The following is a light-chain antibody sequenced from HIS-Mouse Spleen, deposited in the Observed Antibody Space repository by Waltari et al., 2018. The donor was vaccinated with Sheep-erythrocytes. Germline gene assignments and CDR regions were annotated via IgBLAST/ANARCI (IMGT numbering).Light chain of an antibody. CDR2: EGS. CDR3: CSYAGSSRV. Sequence: QSALTQPASVSGSPGQSITISCTGTSSDVGGYNLVSWYQHHPGKAPKLMIYEGSKRPSGVSNRFSGSKSGNTASLTISGLQAEDEADYYCCSYAGSSRVFGGGTKLTVL. V-gene: IGLV2-23*01. J-gene: IGLJ3*02. CDR1: SSDVGGYNL.